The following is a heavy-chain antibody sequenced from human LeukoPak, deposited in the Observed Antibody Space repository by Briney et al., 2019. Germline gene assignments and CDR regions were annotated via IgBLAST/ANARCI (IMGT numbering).Heavy chain of an antibody. J-gene: IGHJ4*02. CDR3: ARDRRSPDSVYDWGHLES. D-gene: IGHD5/OR15-5a*01. V-gene: IGHV3-11*01. Sequence: GGSLRLSCAASGFSFGDYYMTWIRQAPGKGLEWISNINSNSYTIYYADSVKGRFTISRDNAKRSLYLQMDRLRAEDTAVYYCARDRRSPDSVYDWGHLESWGQGTLVAVSS. CDR1: GFSFGDYY. CDR2: INSNSYTI.